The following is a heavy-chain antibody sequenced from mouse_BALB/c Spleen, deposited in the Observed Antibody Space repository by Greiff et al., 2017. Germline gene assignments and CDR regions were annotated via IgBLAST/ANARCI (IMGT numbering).Heavy chain of an antibody. CDR3: ARPYGYGAPWFAY. CDR2: IYPGDGDT. D-gene: IGHD1-2*01. CDR1: GYTFTSYW. J-gene: IGHJ3*01. Sequence: QVQLKQSGAELARPGASVKLSCKASGYTFTSYWMQWVKQRPGQGLEWIGAIYPGDGDTRYTQKFKGKATLTADKSSSTAYMQLSSLASEDSAVYYCARPYGYGAPWFAYWGQGTLVTVSA. V-gene: IGHV1-87*01.